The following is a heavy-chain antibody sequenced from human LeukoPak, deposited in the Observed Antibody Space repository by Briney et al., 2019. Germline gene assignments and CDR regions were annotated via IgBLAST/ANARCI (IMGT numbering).Heavy chain of an antibody. CDR1: GFDFSTYG. Sequence: PGGSLRLSCAASGFDFSTYGMNWVRQAPGKGLEWVSGITGSGRITFYADSVKGRFTISRDNSENTLYLEMNSLRAEDTAVYYCTRGAGWLIDYWGQGILVTVSS. D-gene: IGHD3-16*01. J-gene: IGHJ4*02. V-gene: IGHV3-23*01. CDR3: TRGAGWLIDY. CDR2: ITGSGRIT.